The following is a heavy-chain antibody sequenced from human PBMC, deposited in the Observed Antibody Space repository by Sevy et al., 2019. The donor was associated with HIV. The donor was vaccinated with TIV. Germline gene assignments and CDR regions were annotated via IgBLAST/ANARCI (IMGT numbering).Heavy chain of an antibody. D-gene: IGHD3-10*01. CDR3: LKDQENNCNYGSRTYFDP. CDR1: GFTFSSYA. Sequence: GGSLRLSCSASGFTFSSYALYWVRQAPGKKMEYVSVISTNGNSAYYADSVKGRFTISRDNSKHTLYLQMRSLRPEDTAMYYCLKDQENNCNYGSRTYFDPWGQGTLVTVSS. J-gene: IGHJ5*02. CDR2: ISTNGNSA. V-gene: IGHV3-64D*06.